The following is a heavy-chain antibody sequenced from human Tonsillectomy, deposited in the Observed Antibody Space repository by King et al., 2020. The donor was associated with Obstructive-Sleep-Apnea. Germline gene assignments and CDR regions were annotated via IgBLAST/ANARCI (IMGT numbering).Heavy chain of an antibody. Sequence: VQLVESGGGVVQPGRSLRLSCAASGFTFSSCAIHWVRQAPGKGLEGVAVISSDGSNKYYADSVKGRFTISRDNSKNTLYLQINSLRPEDTAVYYCARDRRYFDYWGQGTLVTVSS. J-gene: IGHJ4*02. V-gene: IGHV3-30-3*01. CDR3: ARDRRYFDY. CDR2: ISSDGSNK. CDR1: GFTFSSCA.